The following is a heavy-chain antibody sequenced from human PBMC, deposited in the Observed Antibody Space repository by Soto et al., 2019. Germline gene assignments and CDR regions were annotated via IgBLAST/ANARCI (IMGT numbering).Heavy chain of an antibody. CDR1: GFTFSSYA. V-gene: IGHV3-23*01. D-gene: IGHD1-26*01. CDR2: ISGRDDST. Sequence: EVQLLESGGGLVQPGGSLRLSCAASGFTFSSYAMSWVRQAPGRGLEWVTAISGRDDSTYYADSVKGRFTISRDNSENTLYLQMNSLRAEDTAVYYCAKDRLSGSYPRNFDYWGQGTLVTVSS. J-gene: IGHJ4*02. CDR3: AKDRLSGSYPRNFDY.